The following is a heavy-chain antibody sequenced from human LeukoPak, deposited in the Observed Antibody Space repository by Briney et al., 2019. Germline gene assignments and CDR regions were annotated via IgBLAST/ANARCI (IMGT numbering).Heavy chain of an antibody. CDR1: GGSISSSSFY. D-gene: IGHD3-22*01. J-gene: IGHJ4*02. CDR2: IYYRGNT. CDR3: TEFYFDRSGYADY. Sequence: SETLSLTCTVSGGSISSSSFYWGWIRQPPGKGLEWIGSIYYRGNTYYNPSLKSRVTISVDMSENQVSLKLRSVTAADTAVYYCTEFYFDRSGYADYWGQGTLVTVSS. V-gene: IGHV4-39*01.